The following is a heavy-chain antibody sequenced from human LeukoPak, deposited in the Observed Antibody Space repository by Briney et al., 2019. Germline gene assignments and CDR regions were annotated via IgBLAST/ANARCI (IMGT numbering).Heavy chain of an antibody. CDR2: TSSSGSTI. CDR1: GFTFSDYY. V-gene: IGHV3-11*04. Sequence: GGSLRLSCAASGFTFSDYYMSWIRQAPGKGLEWVSYTSSSGSTIYYADSVKGRFTISRDNAKNSLYLQTNSLRAEDTAVYYCARDVQLGYCSSTSCYQGLFDYWGQGTLVTVSS. J-gene: IGHJ4*02. CDR3: ARDVQLGYCSSTSCYQGLFDY. D-gene: IGHD2-2*01.